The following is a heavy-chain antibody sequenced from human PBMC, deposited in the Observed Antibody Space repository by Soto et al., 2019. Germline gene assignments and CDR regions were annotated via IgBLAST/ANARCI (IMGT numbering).Heavy chain of an antibody. V-gene: IGHV3-48*02. CDR2: ISGTSSTI. J-gene: IGHJ6*02. CDR3: ARDSGYGMDV. CDR1: GFTFSSDT. Sequence: LRLSCAASGFTFSSDTISWVRQAPGKGPEWLSYISGTSSTIYYAHSVKGRFTISRDNAKNSLYLQMNSLRDEDTAVYFCARDSGYGMDVWGQGTTVTVSS. D-gene: IGHD3-10*01.